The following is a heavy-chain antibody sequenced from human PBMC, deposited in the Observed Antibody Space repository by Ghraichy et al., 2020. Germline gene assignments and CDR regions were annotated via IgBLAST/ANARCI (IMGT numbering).Heavy chain of an antibody. CDR1: GGSFSGYY. CDR3: ARGRTYYDILTGYYIGDYFDY. Sequence: ETLSRTCAVYGGSFSGYYWSWIRQPPGKGLEWIGEINHSGSTNYNPSLKSRVTISVDTSKNQFSLKLSSVTAADTAVYYCARGRTYYDILTGYYIGDYFDYWGQGTLVTVSS. V-gene: IGHV4-34*01. CDR2: INHSGST. J-gene: IGHJ4*02. D-gene: IGHD3-9*01.